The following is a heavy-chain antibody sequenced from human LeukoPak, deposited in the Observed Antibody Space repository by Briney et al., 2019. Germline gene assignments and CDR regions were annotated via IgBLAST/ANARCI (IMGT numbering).Heavy chain of an antibody. CDR2: IYGGGNT. V-gene: IGHV3-53*01. D-gene: IGHD2-8*01. J-gene: IGHJ4*02. Sequence: PGGSLRLSCSFSGFIATSNYMAWVRQSPGKGLQWISFIYGGGNTLYADSVRDRFNISRDNSKSTLYLQMSSLRVEDTAVYYCATGGRSGMAFDFWGQGTLVTVSS. CDR1: GFIATSNY. CDR3: ATGGRSGMAFDF.